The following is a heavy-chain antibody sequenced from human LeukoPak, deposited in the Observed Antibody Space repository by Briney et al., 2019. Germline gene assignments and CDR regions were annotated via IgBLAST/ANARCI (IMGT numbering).Heavy chain of an antibody. CDR1: GFTFSSYW. Sequence: GGSLRLSCAASGFTFSSYWMSWVRQAPGKGLEWVANIKQDGSEKYYVASVKGRFTISRDNAKNSLYLQMNSLRAEDTAVYYCARDHVADAFDIWGQGIMVTVSS. V-gene: IGHV3-7*01. D-gene: IGHD5-12*01. J-gene: IGHJ3*02. CDR3: ARDHVADAFDI. CDR2: IKQDGSEK.